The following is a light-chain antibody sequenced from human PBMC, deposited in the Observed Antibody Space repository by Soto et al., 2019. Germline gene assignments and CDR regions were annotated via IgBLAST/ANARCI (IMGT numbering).Light chain of an antibody. CDR1: QSVSSN. CDR3: QQYNNWPLYT. J-gene: IGKJ2*01. V-gene: IGKV3-15*01. CDR2: GAS. Sequence: EIVMTQSPATLSVSPGERATLSCRASQSVSSNLAWYRQKPGQAPRLLIYGASTRATGIPARFSGSGSGTEFTLTISSLQSEDFVVYYRQQYNNWPLYTFGQGTKLEIK.